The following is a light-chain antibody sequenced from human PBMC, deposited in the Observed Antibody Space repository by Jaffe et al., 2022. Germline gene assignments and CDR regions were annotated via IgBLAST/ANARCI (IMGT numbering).Light chain of an antibody. CDR3: QAWDSSTYV. Sequence: SYELTQPPSVSVSTGQTASITCSGDKLGDKYASWYQQKPGQSPVLVIYEDSKRPSGIPERFSGSNSGNTATLTISGTQAMDEADYYCQAWDSSTYVFGTGTKVTVL. V-gene: IGLV3-1*01. CDR1: KLGDKY. J-gene: IGLJ1*01. CDR2: EDS.